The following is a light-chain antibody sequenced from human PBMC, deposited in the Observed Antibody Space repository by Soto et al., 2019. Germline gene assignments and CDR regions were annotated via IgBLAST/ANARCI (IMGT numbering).Light chain of an antibody. CDR1: ENIYGY. CDR2: WAS. CDR3: QQYSAYPLT. J-gene: IGKJ4*01. V-gene: IGKV1-5*03. Sequence: DIQLTQSPSILSASVGDRVTITCRASENIYGYLAWYQQKPGEAPKLLIYWASTLVSGVPSRFTGGESGTEFTLTISDLQPDDFATYFCQQYSAYPLTFGGGTKVDIK.